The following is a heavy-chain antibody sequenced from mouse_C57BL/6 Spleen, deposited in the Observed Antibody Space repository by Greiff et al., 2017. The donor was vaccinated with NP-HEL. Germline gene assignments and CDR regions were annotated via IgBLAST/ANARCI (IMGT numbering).Heavy chain of an antibody. CDR1: GYTFTSYW. D-gene: IGHD2-1*01. CDR2: IDPSDSET. CDR3: ARGGNYRYYAMDY. J-gene: IGHJ4*01. Sequence: VKLQQPGAELVRPGSSVKLSCKASGYTFTSYWMHWVKQRPIQGLEWIGNIDPSDSETHYNQKFKDKATLTVDKSSSTAYMQLSSLTSEDSAVYYCARGGNYRYYAMDYWGQGTSVTVSS. V-gene: IGHV1-52*01.